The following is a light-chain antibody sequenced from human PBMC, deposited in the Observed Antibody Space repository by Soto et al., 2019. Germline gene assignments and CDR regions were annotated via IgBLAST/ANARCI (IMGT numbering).Light chain of an antibody. J-gene: IGLJ2*01. CDR3: TSGTASIAKI. CDR1: SSDIGAYNF. CDR2: DVN. Sequence: QSALTQPASVSGSPGQSITISCTGTSSDIGAYNFVSWYQQHPGKAPKLMLYDVNIRPSGVSNRFSGSKSGNTASLTISGLQAEDEVVYYTTSGTASIAKIFGGGTTVTVL. V-gene: IGLV2-14*03.